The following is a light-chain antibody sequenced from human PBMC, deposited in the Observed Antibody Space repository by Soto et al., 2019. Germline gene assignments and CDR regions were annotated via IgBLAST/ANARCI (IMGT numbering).Light chain of an antibody. V-gene: IGKV1-39*01. CDR1: QTISTY. J-gene: IGKJ4*01. CDR2: AAS. CDR3: QQCMSSPLT. Sequence: DIQLTQSPSSLSVSVGDRVTITCRAGQTISTYLNWYQQKPGKAPKLLIYAASTLESGVPSRFSGSGSGTDFTLTISRLEPEDFASYYCQQCMSSPLTFGGGTKVDIK.